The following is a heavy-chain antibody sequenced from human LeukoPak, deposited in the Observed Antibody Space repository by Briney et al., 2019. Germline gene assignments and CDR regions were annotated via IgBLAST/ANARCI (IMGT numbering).Heavy chain of an antibody. Sequence: PSETLPLTCAVSNGSFTGYYWNWIRQSPGKGLEWIGEINESGKTNYNESLKSRVSISLDRPRNHFSLRLSAVTSADTAVYFCARVGWRVLDYWGQGILVSVSS. CDR3: ARVGWRVLDY. CDR1: NGSFTGYY. J-gene: IGHJ4*02. CDR2: INESGKT. V-gene: IGHV4-34*01. D-gene: IGHD6-19*01.